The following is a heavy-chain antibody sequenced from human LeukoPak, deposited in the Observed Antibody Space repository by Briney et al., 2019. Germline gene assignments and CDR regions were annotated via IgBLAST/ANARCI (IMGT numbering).Heavy chain of an antibody. CDR3: ARAYSSSSNYYYYYMDV. CDR1: GYTFTSYD. J-gene: IGHJ6*03. CDR2: MNPNSGNT. V-gene: IGHV1-8*03. D-gene: IGHD6-6*01. Sequence: ASVKVSCKASGYTFTSYDVNWVRQATGQGLEWTGWMNPNSGNTGYAQKFQGRVTITRNTSISTAYMELSSLRSEDTAVYYCARAYSSSSNYYYYYMDVWGKGTTVTVSS.